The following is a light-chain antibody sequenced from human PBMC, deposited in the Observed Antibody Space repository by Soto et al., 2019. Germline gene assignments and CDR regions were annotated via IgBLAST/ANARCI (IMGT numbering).Light chain of an antibody. CDR2: GNN. Sequence: QSVLTQPPSVSGAPGQRVTISCTGSSSNLGADYDVHWYRQLPGTAPKLLIYGNNDRPSGVPDRFSGSKSGTSASLAITGLQAEDEADYYCQSYDSSLSAYVVFGGGTQLTVL. J-gene: IGLJ2*01. CDR1: SSNLGADYD. V-gene: IGLV1-40*01. CDR3: QSYDSSLSAYVV.